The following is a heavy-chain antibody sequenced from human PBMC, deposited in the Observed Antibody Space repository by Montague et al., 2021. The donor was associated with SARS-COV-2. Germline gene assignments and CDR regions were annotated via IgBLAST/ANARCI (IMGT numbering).Heavy chain of an antibody. V-gene: IGHV3-13*04. CDR1: GFTFSSYD. CDR3: ARGDLPCCPPDY. Sequence: FLRLSCAASGFTFSSYDMHWVRQATGKGLECVSIINTAGDTYYPASVTGRFTISRDNSKNSLYLQMNSLRAGDTAVYYCARGDLPCCPPDYWGQGTLVTVSS. D-gene: IGHD2-15*01. CDR2: INTAGDT. J-gene: IGHJ4*02.